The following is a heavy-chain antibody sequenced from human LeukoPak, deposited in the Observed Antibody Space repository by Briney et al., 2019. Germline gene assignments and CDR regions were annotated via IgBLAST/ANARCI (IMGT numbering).Heavy chain of an antibody. CDR1: GFTASSTY. CDR3: ARDWDLDY. D-gene: IGHD3-16*01. J-gene: IGHJ4*02. CDR2: IYGGGDT. V-gene: IGHV3-53*01. Sequence: GGSLRFSCAASGFTASSTYMSWVRQAPGKGLEWVSIIYGGGDTYYADSVKGRFTISRDNSKNTLYLQMNSLRAEDTALYYCARDWDLDYWGQGTLVTVSS.